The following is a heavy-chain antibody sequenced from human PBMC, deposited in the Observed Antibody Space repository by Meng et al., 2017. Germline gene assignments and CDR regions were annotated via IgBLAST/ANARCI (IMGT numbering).Heavy chain of an antibody. V-gene: IGHV3-7*01. CDR2: IKRDGSEK. D-gene: IGHD3-3*01. CDR1: GFTFSSYW. Sequence: GGSLRLSCAASGFTFSSYWMSWVRQAPGKGLEWVANIKRDGSEKYYVDSVKGRFTISRDNAKNSLYLQMNSLRAEDTAVYYCARGSDILDYDFWSGYYSSYYYGMDVWGQGTTVTVSS. CDR3: ARGSDILDYDFWSGYYSSYYYGMDV. J-gene: IGHJ6*02.